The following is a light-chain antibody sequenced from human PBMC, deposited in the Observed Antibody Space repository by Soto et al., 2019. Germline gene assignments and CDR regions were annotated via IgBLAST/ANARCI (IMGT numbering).Light chain of an antibody. V-gene: IGKV1-39*01. J-gene: IGKJ5*01. Sequence: DIQMTQSPSSLSAFVGDRVTITCRASQTISNYLNWYQQRPGKAPKLLIYLASSLQSGVPSRFGGSGSGTDFPLTISSLQPEDSATYYCQQSYLPPITFGQGTRLEIK. CDR3: QQSYLPPIT. CDR1: QTISNY. CDR2: LAS.